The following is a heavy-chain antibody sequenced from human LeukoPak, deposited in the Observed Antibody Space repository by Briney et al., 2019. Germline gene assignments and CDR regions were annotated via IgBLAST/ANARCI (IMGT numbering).Heavy chain of an antibody. CDR2: INNDGSGT. J-gene: IGHJ6*02. CDR3: VRGGGCSGSPMRYGTDV. V-gene: IGHV3-74*01. Sequence: PGGSLRLSCTASESTFDHAMHWVRQTPGKGLVWVSRINNDGSGTSYADSVKDRFTISRDNAKNILFLQMNSLRAEDTAVYYCVRGGGCSGSPMRYGTDVWGQGTTVTVSS. D-gene: IGHD6-19*01. CDR1: ESTFDHA.